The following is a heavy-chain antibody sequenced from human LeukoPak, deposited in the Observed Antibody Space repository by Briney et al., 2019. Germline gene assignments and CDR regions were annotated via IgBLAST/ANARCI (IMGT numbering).Heavy chain of an antibody. J-gene: IGHJ4*02. D-gene: IGHD4-17*01. V-gene: IGHV6-1*01. CDR3: TSTGAGSSFDF. CDR1: VDSVSSHSAA. CDR2: TYYRYKWYT. Sequence: SQALSLTCAISVDSVSSHSAAMNWIRQSPSRGLEWVGKTYYRYKWYTEYTIFVKSRMTINPDTSKNQISQQSNAVTPEDTGVYYCTSTGAGSSFDFWGQGTLVTVSS.